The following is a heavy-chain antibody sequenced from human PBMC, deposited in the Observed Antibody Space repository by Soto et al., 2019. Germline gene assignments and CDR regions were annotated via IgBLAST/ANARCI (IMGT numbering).Heavy chain of an antibody. CDR2: TYYRSKWDS. D-gene: IGHD1-26*01. J-gene: IGHJ4*02. CDR3: ARAAYSGGYRGYFDY. CDR1: GDSVSSSTAT. V-gene: IGHV6-1*01. Sequence: QVQLQQSGPGLVKPSQTLSLTCAISGDSVSSSTATWNWIRQSPSRGLEWLGRTYYRSKWDSDYAVSVKSRTIITPDTPKKPLSQQLNSVTSEDTAVYYCARAAYSGGYRGYFDYWGQGTLVTVSS.